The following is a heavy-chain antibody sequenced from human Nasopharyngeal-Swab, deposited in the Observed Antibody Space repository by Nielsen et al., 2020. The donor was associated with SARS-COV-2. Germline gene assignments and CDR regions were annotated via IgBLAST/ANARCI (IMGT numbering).Heavy chain of an antibody. CDR1: GYTFTSYA. V-gene: IGHV1-69*13. Sequence: SVKASCKGSGYTFTSYAISGVRKAPGQGLDWVGGINPIFDTANYAQKFQGRVTITADESTSTAYMELSSLRSEDTAVYYCARGSGDYDTRAPYYYYGMDVWGQGTTVTVSS. D-gene: IGHD4-17*01. CDR3: ARGSGDYDTRAPYYYYGMDV. J-gene: IGHJ6*02. CDR2: INPIFDTA.